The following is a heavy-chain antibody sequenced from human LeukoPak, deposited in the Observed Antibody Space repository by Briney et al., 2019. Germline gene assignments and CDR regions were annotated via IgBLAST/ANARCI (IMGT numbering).Heavy chain of an antibody. CDR3: ARVRYCSGGSCAGYYYYYYMDV. Sequence: SETLSLTCTVSGGSISSDYWSWIRQPDGKGLEWIGRIYTSGSTNYNPSLKSRVTISVDTSKNQFSLKLSSVTAADTAVYYCARVRYCSGGSCAGYYYYYYMDVWGKGTTVTVSS. J-gene: IGHJ6*03. CDR2: IYTSGST. V-gene: IGHV4-4*07. CDR1: GGSISSDY. D-gene: IGHD2-15*01.